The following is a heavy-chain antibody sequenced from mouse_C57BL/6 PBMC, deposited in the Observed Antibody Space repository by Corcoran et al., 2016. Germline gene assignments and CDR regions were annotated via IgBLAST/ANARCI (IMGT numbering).Heavy chain of an antibody. CDR1: GYTFTSYD. Sequence: QVQLQQSGPELVKPGASVQLSCKASGYTFTSYDINWVKQRPGQGLEWIGWIYPRDGSTKYNEKLKGKATLTVDTSSSTAYMELHSLTSEDSAVYFCARWHDGRRHYFDYWGQGTTLTVSS. V-gene: IGHV1-85*01. D-gene: IGHD2-12*01. CDR2: IYPRDGST. CDR3: ARWHDGRRHYFDY. J-gene: IGHJ2*01.